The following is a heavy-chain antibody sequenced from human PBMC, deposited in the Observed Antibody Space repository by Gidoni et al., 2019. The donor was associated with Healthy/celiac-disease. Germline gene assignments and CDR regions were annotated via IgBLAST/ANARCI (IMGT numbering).Heavy chain of an antibody. V-gene: IGHV2-70*01. Sequence: QVTLRESGPALVQPTETLTLTCTFSGFSLSTSGTTGMCVSWIRQPPGKALEWLALADWDGDKYYSTSLKTRLTISKDTSKNQVILTMTNMDPLDTATYYCARSGEGYGREYYHYGMDVWGQGTTVTVSS. J-gene: IGHJ6*02. CDR2: ADWDGDK. CDR1: GFSLSTSGTTGMC. CDR3: ARSGEGYGREYYHYGMDV. D-gene: IGHD3-10*01.